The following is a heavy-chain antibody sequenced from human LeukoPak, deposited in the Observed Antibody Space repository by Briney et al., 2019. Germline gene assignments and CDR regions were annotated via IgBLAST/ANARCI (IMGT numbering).Heavy chain of an antibody. CDR3: AKDSIRGVVITVLDY. J-gene: IGHJ4*02. CDR1: GFTFSSYA. D-gene: IGHD3-22*01. CDR2: ISGSGGST. V-gene: IGHV3-23*01. Sequence: GGSLRLSCAASGFTFSSYAMGWVRQAPGKGLEWVSAISGSGGSTYYADSVKGRFTISRDNSKNTLYLQMNSLRAEDTAVYYCAKDSIRGVVITVLDYWGQGTLVTVSS.